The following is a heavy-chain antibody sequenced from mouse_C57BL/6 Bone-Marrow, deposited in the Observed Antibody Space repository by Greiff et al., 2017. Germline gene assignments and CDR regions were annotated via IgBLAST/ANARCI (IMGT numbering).Heavy chain of an antibody. J-gene: IGHJ3*01. D-gene: IGHD2-2*01. CDR1: GYTFTSYW. Sequence: VQLQQSGTVLARPGASVKMSCKTSGYTFTSYWLHWVKQRPGQGLEWIGAIYPGNSDTSYNQKFKGKAKLTAVTSASTSYMELSSRTNEDAAVYYCTRWGYEGFAYWGQGTLVTVSA. CDR2: IYPGNSDT. CDR3: TRWGYEGFAY. V-gene: IGHV1-5*01.